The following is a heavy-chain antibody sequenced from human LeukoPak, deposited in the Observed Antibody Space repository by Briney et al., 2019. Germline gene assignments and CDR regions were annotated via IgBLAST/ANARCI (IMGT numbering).Heavy chain of an antibody. J-gene: IGHJ4*02. CDR2: ISGSGGST. Sequence: SGGSLRLSCAASGFTFSSYAMSWVRQAPGKGLEWVSAISGSGGSTYYADSVKGRFTISRDNSKNTLYLQMNSLRAEDTAVYYCAKVPGFGESSPAYWGQGTLVTVSS. CDR3: AKVPGFGESSPAY. D-gene: IGHD3-10*01. V-gene: IGHV3-23*01. CDR1: GFTFSSYA.